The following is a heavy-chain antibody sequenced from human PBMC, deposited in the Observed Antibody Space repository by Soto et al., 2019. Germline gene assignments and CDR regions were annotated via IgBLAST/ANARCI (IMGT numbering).Heavy chain of an antibody. CDR2: MSERTGTP. CDR1: GFNFRRFA. CDR3: AKDQDNTVYYWMFDL. Sequence: ELQLLESGGGVVQPGGSLRLSCAASGFNFRRFAMSWVRQAPGKGLEWVSGMSERTGTPLYSDSVKGRFTISRDNSKSALYLEMNRLRPEDTAVYYCAKDQDNTVYYWMFDLWGRGTPVTVSS. D-gene: IGHD2-8*02. V-gene: IGHV3-23*01. J-gene: IGHJ2*01.